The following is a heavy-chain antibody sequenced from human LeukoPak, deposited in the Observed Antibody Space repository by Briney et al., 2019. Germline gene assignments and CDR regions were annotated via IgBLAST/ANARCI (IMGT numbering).Heavy chain of an antibody. J-gene: IGHJ6*02. V-gene: IGHV4-59*08. CDR1: GGSISSYY. D-gene: IGHD4-17*01. CDR2: IYYSGST. CDR3: ARHLNGDYDYYYYGMDV. Sequence: SETLSLTCTVSGGSISSYYWSWIRQPPGKGLEWIGYIYYSGSTNYNPSLKSRVTISVDTSKNQFSLKLSSVTAADTAVYYCARHLNGDYDYYYYGMDVWGQGTTVTVSS.